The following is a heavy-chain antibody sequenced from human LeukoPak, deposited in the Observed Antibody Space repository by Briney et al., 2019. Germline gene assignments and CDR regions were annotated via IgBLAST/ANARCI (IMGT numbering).Heavy chain of an antibody. CDR2: IIPIFGTA. J-gene: IGHJ4*02. Sequence: SSVKVSCKASGGTFSSYAISWLRQAPGQGLEWMGRIIPIFGTANYAQKFQGRVTITTDESTSTAYMELSSLRSEDTAVYYCAIRSNCSGGICYALDFDYWGQGTLVTVSS. CDR3: AIRSNCSGGICYALDFDY. V-gene: IGHV1-69*05. CDR1: GGTFSSYA. D-gene: IGHD2-15*01.